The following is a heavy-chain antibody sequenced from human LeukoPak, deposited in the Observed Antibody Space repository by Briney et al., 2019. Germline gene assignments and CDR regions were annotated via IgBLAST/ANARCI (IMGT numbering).Heavy chain of an antibody. V-gene: IGHV4-39*07. D-gene: IGHD2-15*01. J-gene: IGHJ6*02. CDR1: GGSISSSRYY. CDR3: ARDGRPVRGMDV. CDR2: IDNSGST. Sequence: PSETLSLTCTVSGGSISSSRYYWGWIRQPPGKGLEWIGRIDNSGSTSYNPSLNSRVTISVDTSKNQFSLKLSSVTAADTAVYYCARDGRPVRGMDVWGQGTTVTVSS.